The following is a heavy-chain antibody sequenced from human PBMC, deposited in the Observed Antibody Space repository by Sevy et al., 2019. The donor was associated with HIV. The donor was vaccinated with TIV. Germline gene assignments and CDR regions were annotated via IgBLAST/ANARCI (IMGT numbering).Heavy chain of an antibody. Sequence: GGSLRLSCAASGFIFSSYEMNWVRQAPGKGLEWVSYISNSGTTIYYSDSVKGRFTISRDNPRNSLYLQMNSLRAEDTAVYYCARDLPPSATTVAHFDCWGQGTLVTVSS. CDR3: ARDLPPSATTVAHFDC. CDR2: ISNSGTTI. D-gene: IGHD4-17*01. J-gene: IGHJ4*02. CDR1: GFIFSSYE. V-gene: IGHV3-48*03.